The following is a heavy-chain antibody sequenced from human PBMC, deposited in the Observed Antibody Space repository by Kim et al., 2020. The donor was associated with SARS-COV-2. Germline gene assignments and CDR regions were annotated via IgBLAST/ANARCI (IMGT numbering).Heavy chain of an antibody. V-gene: IGHV3-23*01. CDR3: AKDLHIGSYGSMFDA. D-gene: IGHD1-26*01. Sequence: GGSLRLSCVASGYTFDKYAMTWVRRAPGKGLEWVSSISSSGGDTYYADSVKGRFTVSRHNSQDTLYLQMSSLGAEDTAIYFCAKDLHIGSYGSMFDAWGPGTEVTVSP. J-gene: IGHJ3*01. CDR2: ISSSGGDT. CDR1: GYTFDKYA.